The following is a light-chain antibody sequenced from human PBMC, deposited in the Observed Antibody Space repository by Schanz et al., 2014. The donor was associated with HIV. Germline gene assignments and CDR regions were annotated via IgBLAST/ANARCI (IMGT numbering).Light chain of an antibody. CDR2: EVS. CDR1: RSDVGSYNL. J-gene: IGLJ2*01. Sequence: QSALTQPASVSGSPGQSITISCTGTRSDVGSYNLVSWDQQHPGKAPKLMIYEVSKRPSGVSNRFSGSKSGNTASLTFSGLQAEDEADYYCCSYAGTSTFVVFGGGTKLTVL. V-gene: IGLV2-23*02. CDR3: CSYAGTSTFVV.